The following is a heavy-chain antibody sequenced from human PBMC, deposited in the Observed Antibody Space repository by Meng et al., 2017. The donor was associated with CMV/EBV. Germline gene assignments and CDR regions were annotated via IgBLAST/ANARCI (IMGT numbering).Heavy chain of an antibody. V-gene: IGHV3-53*01. CDR3: TLTQDYYYGMDV. Sequence: GESLKISCAASGFTVSSNYMSWVRQAPGKGLEWVSVIYSGGSTYYADSVKGRFTICRDNSKNTLYLQMNSLRAEDTAVYYCTLTQDYYYGMDVWGQGTTVTVSS. CDR1: GFTVSSNY. CDR2: IYSGGST. J-gene: IGHJ6*02. D-gene: IGHD2-15*01.